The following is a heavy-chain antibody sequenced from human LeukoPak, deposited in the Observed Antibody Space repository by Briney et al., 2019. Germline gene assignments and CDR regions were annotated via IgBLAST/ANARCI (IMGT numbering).Heavy chain of an antibody. V-gene: IGHV3-30*04. J-gene: IGHJ4*02. CDR1: GFTFSSYA. CDR2: ISYDGSNK. CDR3: ARDSGSGYDYVDERLDY. Sequence: GGSLRLSCAASGFTFSSYAMHWVRQAPGKGLEWVAVISYDGSNKYYADSVKGRFTISRDNSKNTLYLQMNSLRAEDTAVYYCARDSGSGYDYVDERLDYWGQGTLVTVSS. D-gene: IGHD5-12*01.